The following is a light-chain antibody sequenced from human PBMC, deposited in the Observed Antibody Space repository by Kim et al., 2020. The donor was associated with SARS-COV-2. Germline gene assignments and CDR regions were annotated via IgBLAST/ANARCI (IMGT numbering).Light chain of an antibody. Sequence: QSVLTQPASVSGSPGQSITISCTGTSSDVGGYKYVSWYQQHPGKAPKLMIYDVSNRPSGVSNRFSGSKSGNTASLTISGLQAEDEADYYCSSYTSSSTVFGGGTQLTVL. V-gene: IGLV2-14*03. CDR2: DVS. CDR3: SSYTSSSTV. CDR1: SSDVGGYKY. J-gene: IGLJ3*02.